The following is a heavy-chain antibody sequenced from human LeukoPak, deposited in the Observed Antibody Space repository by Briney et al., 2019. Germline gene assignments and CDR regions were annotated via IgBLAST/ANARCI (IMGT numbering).Heavy chain of an antibody. CDR3: ARATNYYDSSGYYYLDAEYFQH. J-gene: IGHJ1*01. V-gene: IGHV1-2*06. Sequence: ASVKVSCKASGYTFTGYYMHWVRQAPGQGLEWMGRINPNSGGTNYAQKFQGRVTMTRDTSISTAYMELSRLRSDNTAVYYCARATNYYDSSGYYYLDAEYFQHWGQGTLVTVSS. D-gene: IGHD3-22*01. CDR2: INPNSGGT. CDR1: GYTFTGYY.